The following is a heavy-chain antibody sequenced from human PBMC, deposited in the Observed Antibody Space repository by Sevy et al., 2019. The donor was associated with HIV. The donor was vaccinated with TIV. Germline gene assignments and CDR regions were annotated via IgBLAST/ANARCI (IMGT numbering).Heavy chain of an antibody. CDR1: GFTFSSYS. J-gene: IGHJ3*02. CDR3: AAQRYGDSAYAFDI. Sequence: GGSLRLSCAASGFTFSSYSMNWVRQAPGKGLEWVSSISSTRTYIYYADSVKGRFTISRDNAKNSLYLQMNSLRAEDTAVYYCAAQRYGDSAYAFDIWGQGTMVTVSS. V-gene: IGHV3-21*01. CDR2: ISSTRTYI. D-gene: IGHD4-17*01.